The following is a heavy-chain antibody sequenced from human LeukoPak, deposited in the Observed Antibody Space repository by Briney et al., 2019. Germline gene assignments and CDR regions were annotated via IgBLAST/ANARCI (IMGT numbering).Heavy chain of an antibody. J-gene: IGHJ4*02. D-gene: IGHD1-26*01. CDR1: GYTFTHYV. Sequence: ASVKVSCKTSGYTFTHYVISWVRQAPGQGLEWMGWINAYNGNTNDAQKFQGRVTMTTDTSTSTAYMELRSLRSDDTAVYYCARGEKPYDYWGRGTLVSVSS. V-gene: IGHV1-18*01. CDR3: ARGEKPYDY. CDR2: INAYNGNT.